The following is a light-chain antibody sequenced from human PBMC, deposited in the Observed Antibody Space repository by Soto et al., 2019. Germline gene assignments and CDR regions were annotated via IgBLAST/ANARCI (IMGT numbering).Light chain of an antibody. CDR1: QSVTSNY. J-gene: IGKJ1*01. CDR2: GAS. V-gene: IGKV3-20*01. Sequence: EIVVNQSLDTLSLTQGERATLSFRASQSVTSNYLAWYQQKPGQAPRLLIFGASIRDTGIPDRFSGSGSGTDFTLTISRLEPGDSAVYYCQQYGISPGTFGQGTKVHIK. CDR3: QQYGISPGT.